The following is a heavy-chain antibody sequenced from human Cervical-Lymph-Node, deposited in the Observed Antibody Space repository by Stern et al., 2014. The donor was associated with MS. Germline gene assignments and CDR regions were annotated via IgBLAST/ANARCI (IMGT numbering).Heavy chain of an antibody. J-gene: IGHJ4*02. Sequence: QVQLVQSGSEVKKPGASVRVSCKTSGYTFTISGITWVRQAPGQGLEWMGWISAFNGYTNYAQKFRGRVIVSTDASTNTAYLDLSSLRSDDTAVYYCARDLPYSSSSGPKLESWGQGTLVTVSS. V-gene: IGHV1-18*01. CDR1: GYTFTISG. CDR3: ARDLPYSSSSGPKLES. CDR2: ISAFNGYT. D-gene: IGHD6-6*01.